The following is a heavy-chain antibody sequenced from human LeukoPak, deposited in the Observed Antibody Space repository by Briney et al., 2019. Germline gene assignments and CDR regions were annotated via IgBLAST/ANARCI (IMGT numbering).Heavy chain of an antibody. D-gene: IGHD4-11*01. Sequence: ADSLSLTCAVSGYSISSGYYWGWIRQPPGKGLEWTGGMIHSRSTNYNPSLQSRATIEADTSKNQFYLKLSSVTAADTAVYYCARAGWTTLTFFDYWGQGTLLTV. CDR3: ARAGWTTLTFFDY. V-gene: IGHV4-38-2*01. CDR2: MIHSRST. J-gene: IGHJ4*02. CDR1: GYSISSGYY.